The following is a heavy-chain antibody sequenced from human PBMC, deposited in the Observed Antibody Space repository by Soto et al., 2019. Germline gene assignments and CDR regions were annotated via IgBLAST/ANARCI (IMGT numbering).Heavy chain of an antibody. D-gene: IGHD1-26*01. CDR1: GFTFSTDA. CDR3: ARTYGCRATTCFRGFDR. J-gene: IGHJ3*02. Sequence: QVQLVESGGGVVQPGTSLRLSCAASGFTFSTDAMHWVRQAPGKGLEWVAVISHDGTNEDYVDSVRGRFTLSRDNSQNPVYLQMSNLRAEDTAMYYCARTYGCRATTCFRGFDRWGPGTMVTVS. CDR2: ISHDGTNE. V-gene: IGHV3-30*14.